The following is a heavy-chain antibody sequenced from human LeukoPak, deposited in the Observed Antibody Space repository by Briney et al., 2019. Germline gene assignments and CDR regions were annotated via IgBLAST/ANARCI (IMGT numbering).Heavy chain of an antibody. V-gene: IGHV3-48*04. CDR3: ARAETTVTYFDY. CDR2: ISSSGSTI. CDR1: GFTFSSYA. J-gene: IGHJ4*02. D-gene: IGHD4-17*01. Sequence: GGSLRLSCAASGFTFSSYAMSWVRQAPGKGLVWVSYISSSGSTIYYADSVKGRFTISRDNAKNSLYLQMNSLRAEDTAVYYCARAETTVTYFDYWGQGTLVTVSS.